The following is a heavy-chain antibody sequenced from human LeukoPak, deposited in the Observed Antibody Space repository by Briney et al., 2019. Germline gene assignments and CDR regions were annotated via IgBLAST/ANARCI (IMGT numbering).Heavy chain of an antibody. CDR2: IRSNSDTI. CDR1: GFTFSSYS. Sequence: GGSLRLSCAASGFTFSSYSMNWVRQAPGRGLEWISYIRSNSDTIYYADSVKGRFTISRDNAENSLYLQMSSLRAEDTAVYYCARDPRYSGYDYFDYWGQGTLVTVSS. J-gene: IGHJ4*02. CDR3: ARDPRYSGYDYFDY. D-gene: IGHD5-12*01. V-gene: IGHV3-48*01.